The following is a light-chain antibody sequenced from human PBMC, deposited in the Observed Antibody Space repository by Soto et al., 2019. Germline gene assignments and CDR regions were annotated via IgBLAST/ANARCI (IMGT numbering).Light chain of an antibody. J-gene: IGKJ2*01. Sequence: DIQMTQSPSSLSASVGDRVTITCRASQSISSYLNWYQQKPGKAPKLLIYAASSLQSGVPSRFRGSGSGTAFTLTISILQTEDFATYYCQQSYSTPSTFVQGTQLEIK. CDR1: QSISSY. CDR3: QQSYSTPST. CDR2: AAS. V-gene: IGKV1-39*01.